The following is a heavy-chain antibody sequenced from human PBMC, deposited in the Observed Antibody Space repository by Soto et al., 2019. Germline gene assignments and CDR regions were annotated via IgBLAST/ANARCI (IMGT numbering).Heavy chain of an antibody. CDR1: GYTFTSYS. J-gene: IGHJ5*02. V-gene: IGHV1-18*01. CDR2: ISAYNGNT. CDR3: ARDLKQWLVPEWFDP. Sequence: ASVKVSCKASGYTFTSYSISWVRQAPGQGLEWMGWISAYNGNTNYAQKLQGRVTMTTDTSTSTAYMELRSLRSDDTAVYYCARDLKQWLVPEWFDPWGQGTLVTVSS. D-gene: IGHD6-19*01.